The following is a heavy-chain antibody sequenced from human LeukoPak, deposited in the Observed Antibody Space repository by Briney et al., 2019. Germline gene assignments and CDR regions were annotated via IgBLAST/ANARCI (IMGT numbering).Heavy chain of an antibody. J-gene: IGHJ5*02. V-gene: IGHV1-46*01. CDR2: INPSGGST. CDR1: GYTFTSYY. D-gene: IGHD2-2*02. CDR3: ARGYCSSTSCYKGSDWFDP. Sequence: ASVKVSCKASGYTFTSYYMHWVRQAPGQGLEWMGTINPSGGSTSYAQKFQGRVTMTRDMSTSTVYMELSSLRSEDTAVYYCARGYCSSTSCYKGSDWFDPWGQGTLVTVSS.